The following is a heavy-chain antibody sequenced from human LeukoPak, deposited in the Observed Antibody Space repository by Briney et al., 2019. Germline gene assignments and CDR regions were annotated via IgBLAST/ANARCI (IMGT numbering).Heavy chain of an antibody. D-gene: IGHD4-17*01. J-gene: IGHJ4*02. CDR3: ARDDYGDYLGPGGY. Sequence: PSETLSLTCAVYGGSFSGYYWSWIRQPPGKGLEWIGEINHSGSTNYNPSLKSRVTISVDTSKNQFSLKLSSVTAADTAVYYCARDDYGDYLGPGGYWGQGTLVTVSS. CDR2: INHSGST. CDR1: GGSFSGYY. V-gene: IGHV4-34*01.